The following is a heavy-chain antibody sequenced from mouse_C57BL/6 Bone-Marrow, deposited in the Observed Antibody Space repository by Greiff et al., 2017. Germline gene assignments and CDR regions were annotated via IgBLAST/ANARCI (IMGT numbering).Heavy chain of an antibody. CDR1: GYTFTTYP. V-gene: IGHV1-47*01. CDR2: FHPYNDDT. D-gene: IGHD2-1*01. J-gene: IGHJ2*01. Sequence: VKLMESGAELVKPGASVKMSCKASGYTFTTYPIEWMKQNHGKSLEWIGNFHPYNDDTKYNEKFKGKATLTVEKSSSTVYLALSRLTSDDSAVYYCARGGNYGGYYFDYWGQGTTLTVSS. CDR3: ARGGNYGGYYFDY.